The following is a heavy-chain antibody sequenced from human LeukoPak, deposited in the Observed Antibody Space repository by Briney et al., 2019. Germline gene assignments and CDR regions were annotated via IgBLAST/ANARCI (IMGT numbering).Heavy chain of an antibody. CDR2: INHSGST. CDR1: GGSFSGYY. Sequence: PSETLSLTCAVYGGSFSGYYWSWIRQPPGKGLEWIGEINHSGSTNYNPSLKSRVTISVDTSKNQFSLKLSSVTAADTAVYYCARIFYSSSFDLWGQGTLVTVSS. V-gene: IGHV4-34*01. D-gene: IGHD6-13*01. CDR3: ARIFYSSSFDL. J-gene: IGHJ4*02.